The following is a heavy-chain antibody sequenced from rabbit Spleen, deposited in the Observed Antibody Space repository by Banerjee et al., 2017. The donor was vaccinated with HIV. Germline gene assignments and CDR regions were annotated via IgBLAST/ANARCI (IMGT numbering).Heavy chain of an antibody. J-gene: IGHJ2*01. D-gene: IGHD1-1*01. CDR2: IDTNDGDT. Sequence: QSLEESGGGLVKPGASLTLTCKASGFSFNSGHDMCWVRQAPGKGLEWIACIDTNDGDTDYANWPKGRFTISKTSSTTVTLQMTSLTAADTATYFCARNYVNAFDPWGQGTLVTVS. V-gene: IGHV1S40*01. CDR3: ARNYVNAFDP. CDR1: GFSFNSGHD.